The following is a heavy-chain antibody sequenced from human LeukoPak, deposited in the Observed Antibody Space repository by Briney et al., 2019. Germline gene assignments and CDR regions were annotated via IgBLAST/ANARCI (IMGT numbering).Heavy chain of an antibody. CDR3: ARTVATTLWAFDF. CDR2: IYPGDSDT. Sequence: GAFLHFCSGALGNIIAEHLLGRPHHMPRKGLEWFGIIYPGDSDTRYNSSFQGQVTISADKSSNTAYLQWNSLKASDTAIYYCARTVATTLWAFDFCGHGTLVTVSS. J-gene: IGHJ4*01. D-gene: IGHD3/OR15-3a*01. V-gene: IGHV5-51*07. CDR1: GNIIAEHL.